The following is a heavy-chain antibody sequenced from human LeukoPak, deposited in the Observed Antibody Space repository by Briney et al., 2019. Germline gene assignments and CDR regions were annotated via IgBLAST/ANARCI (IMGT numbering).Heavy chain of an antibody. CDR1: GGSISTYY. J-gene: IGHJ4*02. V-gene: IGHV4-4*07. D-gene: IGHD5-18*01. Sequence: SETLSLTCTVSGGSISTYYYNWIRQPAGKGPEWLGRIYTSGSTNYNPSLKSRVTMSVDTSKNHLSLKLSSVTAADTAVYYCAREASGYSYGYGEHWGQGTLVTVSS. CDR2: IYTSGST. CDR3: AREASGYSYGYGEH.